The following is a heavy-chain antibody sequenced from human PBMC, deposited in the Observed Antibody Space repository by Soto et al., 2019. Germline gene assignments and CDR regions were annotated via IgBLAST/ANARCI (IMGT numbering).Heavy chain of an antibody. CDR2: ISAYNGIT. CDR1: GYTFTTYG. CDR3: ARDRSPYGSGSYYGLYY. Sequence: QVQLVQSGAEVKKPGASVKVSCKASGYTFTTYGVSWVRQAPGQGLEWMGWISAYNGITNSAQNLQGRVTMSTDTSTSTAYMELRSMRSDDTAVYYCARDRSPYGSGSYYGLYYWGQGTLVTDSS. J-gene: IGHJ4*02. D-gene: IGHD3-10*01. V-gene: IGHV1-18*04.